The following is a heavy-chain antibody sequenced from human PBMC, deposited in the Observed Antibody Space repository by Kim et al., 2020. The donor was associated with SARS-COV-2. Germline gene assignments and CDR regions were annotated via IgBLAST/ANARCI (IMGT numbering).Heavy chain of an antibody. V-gene: IGHV1-2*02. Sequence: GTTDAQKLQGRVTMTRDTSISTAYMELSRLRSDDTAVYYCARGGSGCDPWGQGTLVTVSS. CDR2: GT. D-gene: IGHD6-19*01. J-gene: IGHJ5*02. CDR3: ARGGSGCDP.